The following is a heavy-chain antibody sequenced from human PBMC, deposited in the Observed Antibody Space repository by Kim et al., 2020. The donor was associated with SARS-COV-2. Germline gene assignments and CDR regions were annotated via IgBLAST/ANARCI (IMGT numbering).Heavy chain of an antibody. J-gene: IGHJ5*02. D-gene: IGHD1-7*01. CDR3: ATRTTTLPEWWFDP. V-gene: IGHV1-24*01. Sequence: AQKFQGSVTMTEDTSTDTAYMELSSLRSEDTAVYYCATRTTTLPEWWFDPWGQGTLVTVSS.